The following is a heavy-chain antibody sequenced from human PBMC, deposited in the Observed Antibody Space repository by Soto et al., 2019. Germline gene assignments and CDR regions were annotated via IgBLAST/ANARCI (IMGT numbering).Heavy chain of an antibody. J-gene: IGHJ6*02. CDR2: IIPILGIA. CDR1: GGTFSSYT. CDR3: ARDPGSGSYYPDYYYYGMDV. Sequence: ASVKVSCKASGGTFSSYTISWVRQAPGQGLEWMGRIIPILGIANYAQKFQGRVTITADKSTSTAYMELSSLRSEDTAVYYCARDPGSGSYYPDYYYYGMDVWGQGTTVTVSS. D-gene: IGHD3-10*01. V-gene: IGHV1-69*04.